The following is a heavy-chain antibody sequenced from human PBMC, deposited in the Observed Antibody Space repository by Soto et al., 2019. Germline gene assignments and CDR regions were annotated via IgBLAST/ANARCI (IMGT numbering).Heavy chain of an antibody. J-gene: IGHJ6*02. CDR1: GGTFSSYA. V-gene: IGHV1-69*01. CDR2: IIPIFGTA. Sequence: QVQLVQSGAEVKKPGSSVKVSCKASGGTFSSYAISWVRQAPGQGLEWMGGIIPIFGTANYAQKFQGRVTITADESTSTAYMELSSLRSEDTAVYYCERGPMTIVTPDYYYGMDVWGQGTTVTVSS. CDR3: ERGPMTIVTPDYYYGMDV. D-gene: IGHD4-4*01.